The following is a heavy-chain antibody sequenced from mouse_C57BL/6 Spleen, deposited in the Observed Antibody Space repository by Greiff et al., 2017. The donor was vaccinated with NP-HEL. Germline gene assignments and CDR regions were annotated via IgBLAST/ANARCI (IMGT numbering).Heavy chain of an antibody. CDR3: ARNYGSDWYFDV. V-gene: IGHV5-17*01. D-gene: IGHD1-1*01. CDR1: GFTFSDYG. CDR2: ISSGSSTI. Sequence: EVKLMESGGGLVKPGGSLKLSCAASGFTFSDYGMHWVRQAPEKGLEWVAYISSGSSTIYYADTVKGRFTISRDNAKNTLFLQMTSLRSEDTARYYCARNYGSDWYFDVWGTGTTVTVSS. J-gene: IGHJ1*03.